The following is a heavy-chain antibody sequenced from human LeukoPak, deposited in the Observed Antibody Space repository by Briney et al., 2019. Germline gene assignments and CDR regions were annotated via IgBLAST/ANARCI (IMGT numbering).Heavy chain of an antibody. V-gene: IGHV3-11*06. D-gene: IGHD6-13*01. CDR3: ARVGSTVAAGTPDY. Sequence: GGSLRLSCAASGFTFSDYYMSWIRQAPGKGLEWVSYISGSGSHTTYADSVRGRFTISRDNAKNSLSLQVNSLRADDTAVYYCARVGSTVAAGTPDYWGQGTLVTVPS. J-gene: IGHJ4*02. CDR2: ISGSGSHT. CDR1: GFTFSDYY.